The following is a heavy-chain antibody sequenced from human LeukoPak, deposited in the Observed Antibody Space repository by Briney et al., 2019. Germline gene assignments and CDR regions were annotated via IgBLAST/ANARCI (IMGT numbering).Heavy chain of an antibody. CDR3: ARDLSYYFGSGTSALDV. V-gene: IGHV4-31*03. CDR1: GGSISSGGYY. Sequence: PSETLSLTCTVSGGSISSGGYYWTWIRQPPGGGLEWIGYIYYTGSVDYNPSLKSRLTISLDKSKNQFSLKLNSVTAADTAIYYCARDLSYYFGSGTSALDVWGQGTAVTVS. CDR2: IYYTGSV. D-gene: IGHD3-10*01. J-gene: IGHJ6*02.